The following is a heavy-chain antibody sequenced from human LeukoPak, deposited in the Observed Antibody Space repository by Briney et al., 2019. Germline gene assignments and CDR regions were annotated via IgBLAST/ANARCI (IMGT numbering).Heavy chain of an antibody. D-gene: IGHD3-10*01. V-gene: IGHV3-30*02. J-gene: IGHJ6*03. CDR3: AKVGSGEPYYYYYYMDV. Sequence: RGSLRLSCAASGFTFSSYGMHWVRQAPGKGLEWVAFIRYDGSNKYYADSVKGRFTISRDNSKNTLYLQMNSLRAEDTAVYYCAKVGSGEPYYYYYYMDVWGKGTTVTVSS. CDR1: GFTFSSYG. CDR2: IRYDGSNK.